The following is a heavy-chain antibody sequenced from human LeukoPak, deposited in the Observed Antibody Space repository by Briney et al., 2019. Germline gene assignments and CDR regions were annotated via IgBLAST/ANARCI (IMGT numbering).Heavy chain of an antibody. CDR1: GFTFDDYG. CDR3: ASFELDFGQFDY. D-gene: IGHD3-10*01. J-gene: IGHJ4*02. V-gene: IGHV3-20*04. CDR2: SNWNGGST. Sequence: GGSLSLSCAASGFTFDDYGMSWVRQAPGKGLEWVSGSNWNGGSTGYADSVKGRFTISRDNAKNSLYLQMNSLRAEDTALYYCASFELDFGQFDYWGQGTLVTVSS.